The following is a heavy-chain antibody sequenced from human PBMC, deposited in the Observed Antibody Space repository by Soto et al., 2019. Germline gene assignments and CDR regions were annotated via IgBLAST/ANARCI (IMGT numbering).Heavy chain of an antibody. CDR3: ATESGSTYGYFDH. Sequence: PSETLSLTCTVPVGSFTSDEDYWTWIRQSPGKGLEWIGYISNSGSTGYNPSLKTRLSMSVDRSKNQFTLRLTYVTAADTAVYFCATESGSTYGYFDHWGQGTQVTVSS. CDR2: ISNSGST. J-gene: IGHJ4*02. CDR1: VGSFTSDEDY. D-gene: IGHD5-18*01. V-gene: IGHV4-30-4*01.